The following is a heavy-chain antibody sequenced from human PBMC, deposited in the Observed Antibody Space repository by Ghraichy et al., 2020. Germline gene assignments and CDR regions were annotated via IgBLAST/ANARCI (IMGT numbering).Heavy chain of an antibody. Sequence: LSLTCAASGFTVSVYWMTWVRQAPGKGLEWVASIKHDGSAKYYVDSVEGRFTISRDNAKNSLYLQMNSLRAEDTAVYYCARGSNWIDDPYYYGMDVWGQGTTVTVSS. CDR1: GFTVSVYW. CDR3: ARGSNWIDDPYYYGMDV. D-gene: IGHD1-1*01. J-gene: IGHJ6*02. V-gene: IGHV3-7*03. CDR2: IKHDGSAK.